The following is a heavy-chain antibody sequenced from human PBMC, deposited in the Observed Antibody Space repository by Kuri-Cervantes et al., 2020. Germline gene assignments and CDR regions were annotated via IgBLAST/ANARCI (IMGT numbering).Heavy chain of an antibody. V-gene: IGHV4-30-2*03. CDR2: IYHSGST. CDR1: GGSISSGGYS. Sequence: LRLSCAVSGGSISSGGYSWSWIRQPPGKGLEWIGYIYHSGSTYYNPSLKSRVTISVDTSKNQFSLKLSSVTAADTAVYYCARHPWLDSSGYYYVLFDYWGQGTLVTVSS. D-gene: IGHD3-22*01. J-gene: IGHJ4*02. CDR3: ARHPWLDSSGYYYVLFDY.